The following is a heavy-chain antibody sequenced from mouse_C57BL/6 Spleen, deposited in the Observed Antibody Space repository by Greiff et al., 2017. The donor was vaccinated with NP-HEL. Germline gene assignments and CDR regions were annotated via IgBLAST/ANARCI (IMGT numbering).Heavy chain of an antibody. V-gene: IGHV1-64*01. CDR2: IHPNSGST. D-gene: IGHD4-1*01. CDR3: ARRGLGLYFDY. CDR1: GYTFTSYW. J-gene: IGHJ2*01. Sequence: QVQLKQPGAELVKPGASVQLSCKASGYTFTSYWMHWVKQRPGQGLEWIGMIHPNSGSTNYTEKFKSKATLTVDKSSSTAYMQLSSLTSEDSAVYYCARRGLGLYFDYWGQGTTLTVTS.